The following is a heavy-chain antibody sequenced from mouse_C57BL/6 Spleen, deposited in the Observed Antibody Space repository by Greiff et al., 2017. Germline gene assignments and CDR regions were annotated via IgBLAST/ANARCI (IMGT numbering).Heavy chain of an antibody. Sequence: QVQLQQSGAELVKPGASVKLSCKASGYTFTSYWMHWVKQRPGQGLEWIGMIHPNSGSTNYNEKFKSKATLTVDKSSSTAYMQLSSLTSEDSAVYYCARSGYKEIAYWGQGTLVTVSA. CDR2: IHPNSGST. CDR1: GYTFTSYW. D-gene: IGHD1-3*01. V-gene: IGHV1-64*01. CDR3: ARSGYKEIAY. J-gene: IGHJ3*01.